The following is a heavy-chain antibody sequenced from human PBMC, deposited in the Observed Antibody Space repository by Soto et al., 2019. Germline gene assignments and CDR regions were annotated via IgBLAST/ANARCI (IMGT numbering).Heavy chain of an antibody. Sequence: SETLSLTCTVSGGSISSSSFHWGWIRQPPGKGLEWIGCIYYSGSTYCSPSLKSRVTIAVDTSKNQFSLKLSSVPAADTAVYYCARRERAAGTDWWFDPWGQGTLVTVSS. J-gene: IGHJ5*02. CDR2: IYYSGST. V-gene: IGHV4-39*01. CDR1: GGSISSSSFH. CDR3: ARRERAAGTDWWFDP. D-gene: IGHD6-13*01.